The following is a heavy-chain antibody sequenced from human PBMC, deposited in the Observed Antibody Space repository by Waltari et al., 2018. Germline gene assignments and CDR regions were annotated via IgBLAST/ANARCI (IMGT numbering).Heavy chain of an antibody. CDR3: ARQRVASYYEGYFDY. J-gene: IGHJ4*02. Sequence: EVQLVQSGAEVKKPGESLKISCKGSGYSFTSYWIGWVRQMPGKGLEWMGIIYPGDSDTRYSPAFQGQVTISADKSISTAYLQWSSPKASDTAMYYCARQRVASYYEGYFDYWGQGTLVTVSS. D-gene: IGHD1-26*01. CDR2: IYPGDSDT. CDR1: GYSFTSYW. V-gene: IGHV5-51*01.